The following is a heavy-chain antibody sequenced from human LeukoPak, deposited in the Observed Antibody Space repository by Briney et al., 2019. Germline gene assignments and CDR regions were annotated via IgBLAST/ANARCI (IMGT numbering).Heavy chain of an antibody. D-gene: IGHD5-12*01. V-gene: IGHV4-39*02. Sequence: SETLSLTCTVSGTSMINSHYWGWIRQSPGKGLEWIGSIYYSGSTFYNPSLKSRITISVDTSKNHFSLELRSVTAADTAIYYCARNMAAITRLDVFDLWGPGTMVTVSS. CDR3: ARNMAAITRLDVFDL. CDR1: GTSMINSHY. J-gene: IGHJ3*01. CDR2: IYYSGST.